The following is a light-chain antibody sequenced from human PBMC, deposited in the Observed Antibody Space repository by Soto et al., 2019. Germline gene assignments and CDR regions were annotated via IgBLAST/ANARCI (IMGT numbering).Light chain of an antibody. Sequence: DIQLTQSPSFLSASVGDRVTISCRASQDVSRFLAWYQQKPGKAPNLLIYAASTLQSGVPSRFRGSGSGTEFTLTISSLQPEDFATYYCQQLNSYVFTCGPGTKVDIK. CDR3: QQLNSYVFT. CDR2: AAS. CDR1: QDVSRF. V-gene: IGKV1-9*01. J-gene: IGKJ3*01.